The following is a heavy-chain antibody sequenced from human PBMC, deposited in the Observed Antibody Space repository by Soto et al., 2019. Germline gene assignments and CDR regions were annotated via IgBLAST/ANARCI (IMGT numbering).Heavy chain of an antibody. D-gene: IGHD1-1*01. CDR2: TYSGGST. CDR1: GFTVVSNF. CDR3: ARSRRTATTGDFYGMDV. J-gene: IGHJ6*02. V-gene: IGHV3-66*01. Sequence: GGSLRLSCAASGFTVVSNFMTWVRQAPGKGLEWVSVTYSGGSTYYADSVKGRFTISRDNSKNTLYLQMNSLRAEDTAVYYCARSRRTATTGDFYGMDVWGQGTTVTVSS.